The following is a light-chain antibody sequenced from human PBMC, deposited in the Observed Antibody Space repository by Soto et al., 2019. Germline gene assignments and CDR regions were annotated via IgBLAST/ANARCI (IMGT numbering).Light chain of an antibody. CDR3: QHFGSSPPVI. J-gene: IGKJ5*01. V-gene: IGKV3-20*01. Sequence: EIELTQSPGTLSLSPGESATLSCRVSQTTSPKYVAWYQQRRGLAPRLLVYGASKRAAGIPDRFRGSGSGSEFSLTISGLEHEDFAVYFCQHFGSSPPVIFGQGTRLDVK. CDR1: QTTSPKY. CDR2: GAS.